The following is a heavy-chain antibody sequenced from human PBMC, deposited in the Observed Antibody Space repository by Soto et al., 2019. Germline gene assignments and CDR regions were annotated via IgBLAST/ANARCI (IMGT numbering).Heavy chain of an antibody. CDR3: ARIGYSSSSLDY. CDR1: GFTFSNYW. CDR2: IKQDGSQK. Sequence: VGSLRLSCAPSGFTFSNYWMTWVRQAPGKGLEWVANIKQDGSQKYYVDSVKGRFTISRDNAKNSLYLQINSLRAEDTAFYYCARIGYSSSSLDYWGQGTLVTVSS. D-gene: IGHD6-13*01. V-gene: IGHV3-7*03. J-gene: IGHJ4*02.